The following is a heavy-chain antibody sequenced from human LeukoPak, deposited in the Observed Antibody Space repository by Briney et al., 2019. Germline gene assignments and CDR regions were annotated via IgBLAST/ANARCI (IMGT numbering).Heavy chain of an antibody. J-gene: IGHJ4*02. CDR3: AKSHHVTAIDY. Sequence: GGSLRLSCAASGFTFGSYSMNWVRQAPGKGLEWVSSISSSSSYIYYADSVKGRFTISRDNAKNSLYLQMNSLRAEDTAVYYCAKSHHVTAIDYWGQGTLVTVSS. CDR1: GFTFGSYS. V-gene: IGHV3-21*01. CDR2: ISSSSSYI. D-gene: IGHD2-21*02.